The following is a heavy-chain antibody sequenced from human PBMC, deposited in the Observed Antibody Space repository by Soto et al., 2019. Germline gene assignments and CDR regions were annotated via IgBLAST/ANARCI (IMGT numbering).Heavy chain of an antibody. V-gene: IGHV3-21*01. Sequence: GGSLRLSCAASGFTFSSYSMNWVRQAPGKGLEWVSSISSSSSYIYYADSVKGRFTISRDNAKNSLYLQMNSLRAEDTAVYYCARGTPYCSSTSCYFFDYWGQGTLVTV. CDR3: ARGTPYCSSTSCYFFDY. CDR1: GFTFSSYS. D-gene: IGHD2-2*01. CDR2: ISSSSSYI. J-gene: IGHJ4*02.